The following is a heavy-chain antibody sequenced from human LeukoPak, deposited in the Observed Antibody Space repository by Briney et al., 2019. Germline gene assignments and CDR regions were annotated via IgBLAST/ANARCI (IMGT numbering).Heavy chain of an antibody. J-gene: IGHJ5*02. CDR1: GFTFSYCW. CDR3: ARDIS. V-gene: IGHV3-7*03. CDR2: IKEDGSEK. Sequence: GGSLRLSCAASGFTFSYCWVSWVRQGPGKGLEWVANIKEDGSEKYYGDSVKGRFTISRDNAKNSLYLQMNSLRAEDTAIYYCARDISWGQGILVTVSS.